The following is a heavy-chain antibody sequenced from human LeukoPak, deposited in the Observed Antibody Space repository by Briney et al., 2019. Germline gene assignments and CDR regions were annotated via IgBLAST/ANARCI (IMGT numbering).Heavy chain of an antibody. CDR3: ARAHSGYDSRVDY. J-gene: IGHJ4*02. D-gene: IGHD5-12*01. CDR1: GGSISSSSYY. V-gene: IGHV4-39*07. CDR2: ISYSGST. Sequence: SETLSLTCTVSGGSISSSSYYWGWIRLPPGKGLEWIGSISYSGSTYYNPSLKSRVTISVDTSKNQFSLKLSSVTAADTAVYYCARAHSGYDSRVDYWGQGTLVTVSS.